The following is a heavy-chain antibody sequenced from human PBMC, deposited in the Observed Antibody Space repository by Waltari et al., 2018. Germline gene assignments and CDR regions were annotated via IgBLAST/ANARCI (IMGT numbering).Heavy chain of an antibody. Sequence: QVQLVQSGAEVKKPGSSVRVSCKASGGTFSSYALSWVRQAPGQGLEWMGRIIPILGIANYAQKFQGRVTITADKSTSTAYMELSSLRSEDTAVYYCARDPFYSSGWEYYGMDVWGQGTTVTVSS. CDR1: GGTFSSYA. CDR3: ARDPFYSSGWEYYGMDV. V-gene: IGHV1-69*09. D-gene: IGHD6-19*01. CDR2: IIPILGIA. J-gene: IGHJ6*02.